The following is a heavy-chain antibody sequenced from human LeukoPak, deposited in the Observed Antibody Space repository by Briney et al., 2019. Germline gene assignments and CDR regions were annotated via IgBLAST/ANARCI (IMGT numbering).Heavy chain of an antibody. CDR2: IYYSGST. Sequence: PSETLSLTCTVSGGSIRTYYWSWIRQPPGKGLEWIGYIYYSGSTNYNPSLKSRATISVDTSKNQFSLKLSSVTAADTAVYYCATILLAGSQPNIAARFYFDYWGQGTLVTVSS. J-gene: IGHJ4*02. V-gene: IGHV4-59*12. CDR3: ATILLAGSQPNIAARFYFDY. CDR1: GGSIRTYY. D-gene: IGHD6-6*01.